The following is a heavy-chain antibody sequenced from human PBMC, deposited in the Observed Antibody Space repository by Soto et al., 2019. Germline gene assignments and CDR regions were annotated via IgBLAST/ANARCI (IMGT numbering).Heavy chain of an antibody. Sequence: GGSLRLSCAASGFTFSTYSMNWVRQAPGKGLEWVSSITSSSTYIHYADSVKGRFTISRDNARNSLSLEMNSLRAEDTAMYYCAKTPGGSSGLFDYWGHGTLVTVSS. CDR1: GFTFSTYS. D-gene: IGHD6-19*01. V-gene: IGHV3-21*01. CDR3: AKTPGGSSGLFDY. J-gene: IGHJ4*01. CDR2: ITSSSTYI.